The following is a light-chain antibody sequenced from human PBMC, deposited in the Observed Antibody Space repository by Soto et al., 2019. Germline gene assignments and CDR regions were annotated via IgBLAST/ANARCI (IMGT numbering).Light chain of an antibody. CDR1: SSDVGGYNY. CDR2: EVS. CDR3: RSYTTSSTLV. V-gene: IGLV2-14*01. Sequence: QSALTQPASVSGSPGQSITISCTGTSSDVGGYNYVSWYQQHPGKAPKIMIYEVSNRPSGVSNRFSGSKSGNTASLTISGLQAEDEADYYCRSYTTSSTLVFGTGTKVTVL. J-gene: IGLJ1*01.